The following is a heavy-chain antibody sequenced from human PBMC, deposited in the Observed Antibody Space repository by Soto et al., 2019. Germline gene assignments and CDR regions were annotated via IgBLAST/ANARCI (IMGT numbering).Heavy chain of an antibody. CDR1: GFTFSDFA. V-gene: IGHV3-23*01. CDR3: AAPRDEYGSGVSWFTYGMDI. D-gene: IGHD3-10*01. CDR2: LDGAGGST. J-gene: IGHJ6*02. Sequence: GSLRLSCLASGFTFSDFAMTWVRHVPGRGLEWVASLDGAGGSTYYAESVRGRFSISRDNSQNTLFLQMKRLTVDDTAIYYCAAPRDEYGSGVSWFTYGMDIWGQGTTVTVSS.